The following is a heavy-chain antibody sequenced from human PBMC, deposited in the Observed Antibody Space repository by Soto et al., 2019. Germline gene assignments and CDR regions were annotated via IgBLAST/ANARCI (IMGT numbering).Heavy chain of an antibody. J-gene: IGHJ3*02. CDR3: ARDGVGELGAFDI. CDR2: IWYDGSNK. Sequence: GGSLRLSCAASGFTFSSYGMHWVRQAPGKGLEWVAVIWYDGSNKYYADSVKGRFTISRDNSKNTLYLQMNSLRAEDTAVYYCARDGVGELGAFDIWGQGTMVTVSS. V-gene: IGHV3-33*01. D-gene: IGHD3-10*01. CDR1: GFTFSSYG.